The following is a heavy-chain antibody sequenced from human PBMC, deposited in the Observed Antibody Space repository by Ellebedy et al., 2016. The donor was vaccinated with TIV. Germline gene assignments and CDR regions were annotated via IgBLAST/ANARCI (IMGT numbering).Heavy chain of an antibody. CDR2: ISGSGGSI. J-gene: IGHJ4*02. V-gene: IGHV3-23*01. CDR1: GFTFSSYA. D-gene: IGHD5-24*01. Sequence: GESLKISXAASGFTFSSYAMSWVRQAPGKGLEWVSAISGSGGSIYYADSVKGRFTISRDNAKNSLYLQMNSLRAEDTAVYYCAREMATSDYWGQGTLVTVSS. CDR3: AREMATSDY.